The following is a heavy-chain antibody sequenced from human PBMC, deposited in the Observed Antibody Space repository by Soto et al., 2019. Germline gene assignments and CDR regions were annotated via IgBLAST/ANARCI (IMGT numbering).Heavy chain of an antibody. V-gene: IGHV3-48*01. CDR1: GFTFSSYS. D-gene: IGHD6-19*01. CDR2: ISSSSSTI. CDR3: ARDPDATFSGWLNWFDP. J-gene: IGHJ5*02. Sequence: GGSLRLSCAASGFTFSSYSMNWVRQAPGKGLEWVSYISSSSSTIYYADSVKGRFTISTDNAKNSLYLQMNSLRAEDTAVYYCARDPDATFSGWLNWFDPWGQGTLVTVSS.